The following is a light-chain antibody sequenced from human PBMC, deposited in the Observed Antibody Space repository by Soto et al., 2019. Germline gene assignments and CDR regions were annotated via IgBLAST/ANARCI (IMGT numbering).Light chain of an antibody. J-gene: IGKJ1*01. CDR2: KAC. Sequence: DIQMTQSPSTLSASVGDRVTITCRASQSISNWLAWYQQKPGKAPKLLIYKACTLKSGFPSRFSGSGSGTEFSLTISSLQPDDFAPYYCQQYNSDSTWTFGQGTKVDIK. CDR3: QQYNSDSTWT. CDR1: QSISNW. V-gene: IGKV1-5*03.